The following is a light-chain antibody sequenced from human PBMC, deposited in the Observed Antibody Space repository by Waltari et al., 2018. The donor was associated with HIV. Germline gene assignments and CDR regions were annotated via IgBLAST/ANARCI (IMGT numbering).Light chain of an antibody. J-gene: IGLJ3*02. CDR3: SSYTSSSTRV. V-gene: IGLV2-14*01. CDR2: EVS. Sequence: QSALTQPASVSGSPGQSITISCTGTSSDGGGYNHVSWYQQHPGKAPKLMIYEVSNRPSGVSNRFSGSKSGNTASLTISGLQAEDEADYYCSSYTSSSTRVFGGGTKLTVL. CDR1: SSDGGGYNH.